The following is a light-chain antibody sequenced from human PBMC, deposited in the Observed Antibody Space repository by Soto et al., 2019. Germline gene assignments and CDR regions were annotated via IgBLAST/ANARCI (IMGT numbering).Light chain of an antibody. CDR1: ENIKNY. V-gene: IGKV1-39*01. CDR3: AQIYTAQWT. J-gene: IGKJ1*01. Sequence: DIHVTQSPSSLPASLGDRVTITCRASENIKNYLTWYQQKPGKAPKLLIYGASTLKTGVPSRFSGNGSGTDFTFTIGGLQPDDFATYYCAQIYTAQWTFGQGTRVDLK. CDR2: GAS.